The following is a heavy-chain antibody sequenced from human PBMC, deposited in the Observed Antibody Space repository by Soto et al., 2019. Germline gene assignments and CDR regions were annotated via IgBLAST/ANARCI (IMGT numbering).Heavy chain of an antibody. CDR3: ARADPWIQLPPLGYGMDV. CDR1: GGSISSGDYY. D-gene: IGHD5-18*01. V-gene: IGHV4-30-4*01. CDR2: IYYSGST. J-gene: IGHJ6*02. Sequence: SETLSLTCTVSGGSISSGDYYWSWIRQPPGKGLEWIGYIYYSGSTYYNPSLKSRVTISVDTSKNQFSLKLSSVTAADTAVYYCARADPWIQLPPLGYGMDVWGQGTTVTVS.